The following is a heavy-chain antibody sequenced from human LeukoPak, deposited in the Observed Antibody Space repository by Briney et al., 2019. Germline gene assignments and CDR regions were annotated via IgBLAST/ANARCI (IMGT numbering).Heavy chain of an antibody. V-gene: IGHV3-21*01. CDR3: ARDAQWLVPEGYYFYMDV. CDR2: ISSSSSYI. J-gene: IGHJ6*03. Sequence: PGGSLRLSCAGSGFTFSRYSMNWFRQALGKGLERVSSISSSSSYIFYADSVKGRFTISRDNANNSLYLQMSSLRAEDTAVYYCARDAQWLVPEGYYFYMDVWGKGTAVTVSS. D-gene: IGHD6-19*01. CDR1: GFTFSRYS.